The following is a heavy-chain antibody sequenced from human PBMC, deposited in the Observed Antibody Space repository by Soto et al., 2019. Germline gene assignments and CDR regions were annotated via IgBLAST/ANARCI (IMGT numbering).Heavy chain of an antibody. CDR1: GGSFSGYY. V-gene: IGHV4-34*01. Sequence: QVQLQQWGAGLLKPSETLSLTCAVYGGSFSGYYWSWIRQPPGKGLEWIGEINHSGSTNYNPSLKSRVPKSVEPSKDQVPLELSSVTAADTAVYYCARGGLRAMGHSWGQGTLVTVSS. J-gene: IGHJ4*02. D-gene: IGHD5-18*01. CDR3: ARGGLRAMGHS. CDR2: INHSGST.